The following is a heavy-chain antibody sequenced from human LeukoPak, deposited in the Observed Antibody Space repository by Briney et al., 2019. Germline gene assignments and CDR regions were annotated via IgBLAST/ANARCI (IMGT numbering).Heavy chain of an antibody. D-gene: IGHD3-9*01. CDR3: ARSPLDDWRFDP. J-gene: IGHJ5*02. CDR1: GYTFTSYG. Sequence: ASVKVSCKASGYTFTSYGISWVRQAPGQGLEWMGWISACNGNTNYAQKFQGRVTMTRDTSISTAYMELSRLRSDDTAVYYCARSPLDDWRFDPWGQGTLVTVSS. V-gene: IGHV1-18*01. CDR2: ISACNGNT.